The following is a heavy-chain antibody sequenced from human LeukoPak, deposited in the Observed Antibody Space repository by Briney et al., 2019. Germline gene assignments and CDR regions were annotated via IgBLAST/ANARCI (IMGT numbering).Heavy chain of an antibody. J-gene: IGHJ5*02. D-gene: IGHD3-16*01. Sequence: SSVKVSCKASGGTFSSYAISWVRQAPGQGLEWMGGIIPIFGTANYAQKFQGRVTITTDESTSTAYMELSSLRSEDTAVYYCARDALRAGPEGFYDYVWGSYADPWGQGTLVTVSS. CDR1: GGTFSSYA. CDR3: ARDALRAGPEGFYDYVWGSYADP. V-gene: IGHV1-69*05. CDR2: IIPIFGTA.